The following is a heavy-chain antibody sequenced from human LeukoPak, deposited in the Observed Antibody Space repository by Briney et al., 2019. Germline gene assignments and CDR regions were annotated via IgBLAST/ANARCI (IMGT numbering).Heavy chain of an antibody. CDR1: GYTFTSYA. D-gene: IGHD2-2*02. V-gene: IGHV1-3*01. J-gene: IGHJ6*02. CDR3: ARWAQYQLLYSFNYGMDV. Sequence: ASVKVSCKASGYTFTSYAMHWVRQAPGQRLEWMGWINAGNGNTKYSQKFQGRVTITRDTSASTAYMELSSLRSEDTAVYYCARWAQYQLLYSFNYGMDVWGQGTAVTVS. CDR2: INAGNGNT.